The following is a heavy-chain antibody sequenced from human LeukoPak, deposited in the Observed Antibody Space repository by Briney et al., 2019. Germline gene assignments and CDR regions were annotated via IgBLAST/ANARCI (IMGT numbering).Heavy chain of an antibody. CDR2: INSDGSST. D-gene: IGHD1-26*01. CDR3: ARGEWELEGFDY. CDR1: GFTFSSYW. V-gene: IGHV3-74*01. J-gene: IGHJ4*02. Sequence: GGSLRLSCAASGFTFSSYWMHWVRQAPGKGLVWVSRINSDGSSTSYADSVKGRFTISRDNVKNSLYLQMNSLRDEDAAVYYCARGEWELEGFDYWGQGTLVTVSS.